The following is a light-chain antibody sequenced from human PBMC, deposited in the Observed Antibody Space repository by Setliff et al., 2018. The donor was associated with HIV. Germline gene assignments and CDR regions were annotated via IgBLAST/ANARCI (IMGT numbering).Light chain of an antibody. CDR1: SNDVGPYNY. V-gene: IGLV2-11*01. J-gene: IGLJ1*01. Sequence: QSVLTQPRSVSGSPGQSVTISCTGTSNDVGPYNYVSWYQQHPGKAPKLLIFDVTTLPSGVPDRFSGSKSGNTASLTISGLQAEDEADYYCCSYAGAYSFGVFGTGTKVTVL. CDR3: CSYAGAYSFGV. CDR2: DVT.